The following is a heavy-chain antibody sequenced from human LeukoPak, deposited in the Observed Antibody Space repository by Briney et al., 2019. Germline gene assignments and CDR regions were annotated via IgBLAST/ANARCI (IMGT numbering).Heavy chain of an antibody. J-gene: IGHJ6*04. Sequence: GGSLRLSCAASGFTFSSYSMNWVRQAPGKGLEWVSSISSSSSYIYYADSVKGRFTISRDNAKNSLYLQMNSLRAEDTAVYYCAREGGLCSGGSCYLYYYYGMDVWGKGTTVTVSS. CDR1: GFTFSSYS. D-gene: IGHD2-15*01. CDR3: AREGGLCSGGSCYLYYYYGMDV. CDR2: ISSSSSYI. V-gene: IGHV3-21*01.